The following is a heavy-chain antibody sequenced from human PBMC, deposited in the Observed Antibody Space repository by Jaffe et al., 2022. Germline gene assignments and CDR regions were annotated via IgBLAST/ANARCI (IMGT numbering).Heavy chain of an antibody. Sequence: EVQLVESGGGLVQPGGSLRLSCAASGFTFSSYEMNWVRQAPGKGLEWVSYISSSGSTIYYADSVKGRFTISRDNAKNSLYLQMNSLRAEDTAVYYCARDRSKAYYYDPHRGAFDIWGQGTMVTVSS. CDR2: ISSSGSTI. J-gene: IGHJ3*02. V-gene: IGHV3-48*03. CDR3: ARDRSKAYYYDPHRGAFDI. CDR1: GFTFSSYE. D-gene: IGHD3-22*01.